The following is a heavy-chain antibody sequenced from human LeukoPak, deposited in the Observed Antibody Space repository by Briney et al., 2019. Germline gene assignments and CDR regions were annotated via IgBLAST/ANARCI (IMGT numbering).Heavy chain of an antibody. Sequence: ASVKVSCKASGYTFTGYYMHWVRQAPGQGLEWMGWINPNSGGTNYAQKFQGRVTMTRDPSISTAYMSRLRSDDTAVYYCATNSGSYGNLDYWGQGTLVTVSS. CDR2: INPNSGGT. CDR3: ATNSGSYGNLDY. D-gene: IGHD1-26*01. J-gene: IGHJ4*02. CDR1: GYTFTGYY. V-gene: IGHV1-2*02.